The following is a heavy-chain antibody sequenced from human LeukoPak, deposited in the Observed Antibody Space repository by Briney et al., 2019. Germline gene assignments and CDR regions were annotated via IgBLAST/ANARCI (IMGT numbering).Heavy chain of an antibody. CDR1: GYTFTGYY. J-gene: IGHJ5*02. Sequence: ASVKVSCKASGYTFTGYYVHWVRQAPGQGIEWMGWINPNSGGTNYAQKFQGRVTMTRDTSISTACMELSRLRSDDTAVYYCAKEGGYCSSGTCYPWWFDPWGQGTLVTVSS. CDR3: AKEGGYCSSGTCYPWWFDP. V-gene: IGHV1-2*02. CDR2: INPNSGGT. D-gene: IGHD2-15*01.